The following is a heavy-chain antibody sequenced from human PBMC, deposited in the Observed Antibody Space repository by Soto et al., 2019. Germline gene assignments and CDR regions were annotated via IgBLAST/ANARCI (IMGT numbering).Heavy chain of an antibody. D-gene: IGHD3-10*01. J-gene: IGHJ4*02. Sequence: EVQLVESGGDLVQPGGSLRLSCEASGFTFSSNWMHWVRQAPGKGLVWVSRMNPDGSSRGYADSVKGRFTISRDNAKNTLLLQMSRLRAEDTAVYYCARGGNAGSGQYDLDDYWGQGTLVTVSS. V-gene: IGHV3-74*01. CDR3: ARGGNAGSGQYDLDDY. CDR1: GFTFSSNW. CDR2: MNPDGSSR.